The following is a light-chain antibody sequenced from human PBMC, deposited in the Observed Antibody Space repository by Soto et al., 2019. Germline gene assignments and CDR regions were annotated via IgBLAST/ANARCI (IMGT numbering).Light chain of an antibody. V-gene: IGLV2-14*01. CDR2: EVT. CDR3: SSYTTSNTWV. J-gene: IGLJ3*02. Sequence: QSVLTQPASVSGSPGQSITISCTGTSSDVGGPDYVSWFQQHPGTAPKLIIYEVTRWPSGVSSRFSGSKSGNTASLTISGLQVEDEADYYCSSYTTSNTWVFGGGTKVTVL. CDR1: SSDVGGPDY.